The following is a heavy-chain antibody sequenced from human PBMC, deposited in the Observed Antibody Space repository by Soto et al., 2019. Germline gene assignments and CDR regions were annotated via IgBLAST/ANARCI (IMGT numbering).Heavy chain of an antibody. CDR1: GYTFTSYA. V-gene: IGHV1-3*01. CDR2: INAGNGNT. D-gene: IGHD3-10*01. Sequence: GASVKVSCKASGYTFTSYAMHWVRQAPGQRLEWMGWINAGNGNTKYSQKFQGRFTISRDNAKNSLYLQMNSPRAEDTAVYYCARIHTGGSGNYFDDWGQGTLVTVSS. CDR3: ARIHTGGSGNYFDD. J-gene: IGHJ4*02.